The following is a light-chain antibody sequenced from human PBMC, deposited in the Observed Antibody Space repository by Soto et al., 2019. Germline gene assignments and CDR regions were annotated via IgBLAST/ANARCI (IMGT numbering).Light chain of an antibody. J-gene: IGKJ1*01. CDR2: GAS. CDR3: QQYNSWLWT. V-gene: IGKV3-15*01. CDR1: QTVRNN. Sequence: EFVLTQSPGTLSLSPGEGATLSCRASQTVRNNYLAWYQQKPGQAPRLLIYGASTRATGIPARFSGSGSGTEFTLIISSLQSEDSAVYYCQQYNSWLWTFGQGTKVDIK.